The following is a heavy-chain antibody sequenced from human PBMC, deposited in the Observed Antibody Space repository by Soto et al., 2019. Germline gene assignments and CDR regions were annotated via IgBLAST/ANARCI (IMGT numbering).Heavy chain of an antibody. D-gene: IGHD6-6*01. CDR2: ISYDGSNK. CDR3: ARDLMLGSSSVFDYYYYGMDV. Sequence: PGGSLRLSCAASGFTFSSYGMHWVRQAPGKGLEWVAVISYDGSNKYYADSVKGRFTISRDNSKNTLYLQMNSLRAEDTAVYYCARDLMLGSSSVFDYYYYGMDVWGQGTTVTVSS. CDR1: GFTFSSYG. V-gene: IGHV3-30*03. J-gene: IGHJ6*02.